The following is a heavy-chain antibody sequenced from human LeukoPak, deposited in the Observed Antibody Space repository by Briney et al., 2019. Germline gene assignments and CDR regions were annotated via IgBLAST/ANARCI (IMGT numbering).Heavy chain of an antibody. J-gene: IGHJ4*02. Sequence: GGTLRLSWEASGFTLSDYAVNWVRQAQGKGLEWVSSISGSGRSIFYADSVRGRFTISRDNAKNSLYLQMNSLRAEDTAVYYCARDYFYCGGDCFVDYWGQGTLVTVSS. CDR3: ARDYFYCGGDCFVDY. CDR1: GFTLSDYA. D-gene: IGHD2-21*02. V-gene: IGHV3-21*01. CDR2: ISGSGRSI.